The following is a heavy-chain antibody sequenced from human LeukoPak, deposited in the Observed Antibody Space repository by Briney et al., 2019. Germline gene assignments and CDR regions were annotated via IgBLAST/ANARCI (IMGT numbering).Heavy chain of an antibody. V-gene: IGHV5-51*01. CDR3: ASGLLGYYFDY. Sequence: GESLKISCKGSGYSFTSYWIGWVRQMPGKGLEWLGIIYPGDSDTRYSPSFQGQVTLSADKSISTAYLQWSSLKASDTGIYYCASGLLGYYFDYWGQGTLVTVSS. CDR1: GYSFTSYW. J-gene: IGHJ4*02. CDR2: IYPGDSDT.